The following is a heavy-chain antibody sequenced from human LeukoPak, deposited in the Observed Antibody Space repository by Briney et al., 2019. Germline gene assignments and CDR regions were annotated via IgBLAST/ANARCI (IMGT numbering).Heavy chain of an antibody. V-gene: IGHV1-2*02. Sequence: ASVKVTCTVSGYTLTELSMHWVRQPPGKGPEWMGWIYPNSGGTNYPQKFQGRVTTTRDTSISIAVKERSRLRSDDTAVYYCARSEQFPYMDVWGKGTPVTVSS. D-gene: IGHD6-19*01. CDR3: ARSEQFPYMDV. CDR1: GYTLTELS. CDR2: IYPNSGGT. J-gene: IGHJ6*03.